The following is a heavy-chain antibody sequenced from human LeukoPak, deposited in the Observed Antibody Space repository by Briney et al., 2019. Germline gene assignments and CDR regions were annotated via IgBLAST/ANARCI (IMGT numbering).Heavy chain of an antibody. V-gene: IGHV3-30*18. CDR3: AKVSVPAANLYGMDV. J-gene: IGHJ6*02. CDR2: ISYDGSNK. Sequence: HPGGSLRLSCAASGFTFSNAWMSWVRQAPGKGLEWVAVISYDGSNKYYADSVKGRFTISRDNSKNTLYLQMNSLRAEDTAVYYCAKVSVPAANLYGMDVWGQGTTVTVSS. CDR1: GFTFSNAW. D-gene: IGHD2-2*01.